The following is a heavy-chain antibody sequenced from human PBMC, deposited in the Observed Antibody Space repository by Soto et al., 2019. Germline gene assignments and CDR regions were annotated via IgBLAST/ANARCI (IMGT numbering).Heavy chain of an antibody. V-gene: IGHV1-69*13. CDR1: GGTFSSYA. CDR2: IIPIFGTA. D-gene: IGHD4-4*01. J-gene: IGHJ6*02. Sequence: SVKVSCKASGGTFSSYAISWVRQAPGQGLEWMGGIIPIFGTANYAQKFQGRVTITADESTSIAYMELSSLRSEDTAVYYCAVRWSKTTVTTYYYGMDVWGQGTTVTVSS. CDR3: AVRWSKTTVTTYYYGMDV.